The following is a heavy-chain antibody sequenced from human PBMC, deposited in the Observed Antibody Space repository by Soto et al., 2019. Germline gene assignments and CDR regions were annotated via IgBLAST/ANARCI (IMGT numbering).Heavy chain of an antibody. V-gene: IGHV3-23*01. D-gene: IGHD3-10*01. CDR2: ISGSGGST. CDR3: AKDRDGSASYFDY. CDR1: GFTFSSYA. Sequence: VGSLRLSCAASGFTFSSYAMSWVRQAPGKGLEWVSVISGSGGSTYYADSVKGRFTIYRDNSKNTVYLQMNSLRAEDTAVYYCAKDRDGSASYFDYWGQGTLVTVSS. J-gene: IGHJ4*02.